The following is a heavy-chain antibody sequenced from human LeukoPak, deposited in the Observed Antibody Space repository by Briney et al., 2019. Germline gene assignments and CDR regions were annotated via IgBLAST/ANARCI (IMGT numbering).Heavy chain of an antibody. CDR2: FDPEDGET. V-gene: IGHV1-24*01. Sequence: ASVKVSCKVSGYTLTELSMHWVRQAPGKGLEWMGGFDPEDGETIYAQKFHGRVTMTEDTSTDTAYMELSSLRSEDTAVYYCATLHCSSTSCYIYYYGMDVWGQGTTVTVSS. CDR3: ATLHCSSTSCYIYYYGMDV. CDR1: GYTLTELS. D-gene: IGHD2-2*02. J-gene: IGHJ6*02.